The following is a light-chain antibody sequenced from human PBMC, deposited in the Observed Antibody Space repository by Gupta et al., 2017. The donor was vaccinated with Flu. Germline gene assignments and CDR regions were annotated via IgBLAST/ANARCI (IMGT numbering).Light chain of an antibody. CDR2: DVT. V-gene: IGLV2-14*03. CDR1: SSDVGGHNY. CDR3: SSFVSSHSYV. Sequence: SVTISCTGTSSDVGGHNYVSCYQPPPGKAPKLMIYDVTNRPSGVSNRFSGSKSCNTASLTISGLQTEDEADYYFSSFVSSHSYVFGSGTKVTVL. J-gene: IGLJ1*01.